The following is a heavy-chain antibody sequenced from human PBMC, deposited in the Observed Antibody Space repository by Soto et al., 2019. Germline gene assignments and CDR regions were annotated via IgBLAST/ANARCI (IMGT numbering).Heavy chain of an antibody. CDR3: ARDRAMIVAN. J-gene: IGHJ4*02. CDR2: ISYDGSNK. Sequence: QVQLVESGGGVVQPGRSLRLSCAASGCTFSSYAMHWVRQAPGKGLEWVAVISYDGSNKYYADSVKGRFTISRDNSKNTLYLQMNSLRAKDTAVYYCARDRAMIVANWGQGTLVTVSS. CDR1: GCTFSSYA. V-gene: IGHV3-30-3*01. D-gene: IGHD3-22*01.